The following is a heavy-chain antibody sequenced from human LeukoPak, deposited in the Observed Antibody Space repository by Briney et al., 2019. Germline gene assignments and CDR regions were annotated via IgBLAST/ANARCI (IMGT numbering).Heavy chain of an antibody. Sequence: GGSLRLSCAASGFTFNNAWMSWVRQAPGKGLEWVGRITSQTDGGTTDYAAPVKGRFSISRDDLKNTLYLQMNSLKTEDTAVYYCSTGVPVADFDYWGQGTLVIVSS. D-gene: IGHD2-2*01. CDR3: STGVPVADFDY. V-gene: IGHV3-15*01. CDR2: ITSQTDGGTT. CDR1: GFTFNNAW. J-gene: IGHJ4*02.